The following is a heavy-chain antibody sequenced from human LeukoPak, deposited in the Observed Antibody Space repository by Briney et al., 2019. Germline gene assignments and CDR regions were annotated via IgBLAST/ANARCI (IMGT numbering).Heavy chain of an antibody. J-gene: IGHJ3*02. V-gene: IGHV4-59*01. Sequence: SETLSLTCTVSGGSISSYYWSWIRQPPGKGLEWIGYIYYSGSTNYNPSLKSRVTISVDTSKNQFSLKLSSVTAADTAVYYCARGGSYSAGDAFDIWGQGTMVTVSS. D-gene: IGHD1-26*01. CDR2: IYYSGST. CDR3: ARGGSYSAGDAFDI. CDR1: GGSISSYY.